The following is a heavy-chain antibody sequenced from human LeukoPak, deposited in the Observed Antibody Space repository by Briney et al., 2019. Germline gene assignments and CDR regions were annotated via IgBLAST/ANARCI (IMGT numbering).Heavy chain of an antibody. CDR1: GGSISSGSYY. V-gene: IGHV4-39*01. CDR3: ARSDYGASGLFDY. J-gene: IGHJ4*02. D-gene: IGHD4-17*01. CDR2: INYSGTT. Sequence: SETLSLTCTVSGGSISSGSYYWAWIRQPPGKGVEWIGTINYSGTTYYNPSLKSRVTISVDTSKNQFSLKLNSVTAADTAVYYCARSDYGASGLFDYWGQGSLVTVSS.